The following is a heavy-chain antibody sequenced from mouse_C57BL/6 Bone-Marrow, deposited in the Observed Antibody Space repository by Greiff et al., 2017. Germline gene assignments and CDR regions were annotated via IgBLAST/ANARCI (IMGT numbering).Heavy chain of an antibody. V-gene: IGHV1-26*01. CDR3: AGLGRYYAMDY. CDR1: GYTFTDYY. CDR2: INPNNGGT. D-gene: IGHD4-1*01. Sequence: EVKLQQSGPELVKPGASVKISCKASGYTFTDYYMNWVKQSHGKSLEWIGDINPNNGGTSYNQKFKGKATLTVDKSSSTAYMELRSLTSEDSAVYYCAGLGRYYAMDYWGQGTSVTVSS. J-gene: IGHJ4*01.